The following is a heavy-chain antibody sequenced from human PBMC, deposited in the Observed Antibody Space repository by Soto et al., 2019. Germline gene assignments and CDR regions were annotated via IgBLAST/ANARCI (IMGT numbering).Heavy chain of an antibody. CDR1: GYSFTSYW. Sequence: PGESLKISCKCSGYSFTSYWIGWVRQMPGKGLEWMGIIYPGDSDTRYSPSFQGQVTISADKSISTAYLQWSSLKASDTAMYYCARLTGYSSSYNWFDPWGQGTLVTVSS. J-gene: IGHJ5*02. V-gene: IGHV5-51*01. CDR2: IYPGDSDT. CDR3: ARLTGYSSSYNWFDP. D-gene: IGHD6-13*01.